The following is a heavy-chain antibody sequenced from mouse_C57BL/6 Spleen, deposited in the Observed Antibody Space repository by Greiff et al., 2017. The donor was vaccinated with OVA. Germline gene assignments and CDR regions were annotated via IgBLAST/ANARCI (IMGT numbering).Heavy chain of an antibody. CDR1: GYTFTSYW. V-gene: IGHV1-61*01. Sequence: QVQLKQPGAELVRPGSSVKLSCKASGYTFTSYWMDWVKQRPGQGLEWIGNIYPSDSETHYNQKFKDKATLTVDKSSSTAYMQLSSLTSEDSAVYYCARKTVYYFDYWGQGTTLTVSS. CDR2: IYPSDSET. CDR3: ARKTVYYFDY. J-gene: IGHJ2*01.